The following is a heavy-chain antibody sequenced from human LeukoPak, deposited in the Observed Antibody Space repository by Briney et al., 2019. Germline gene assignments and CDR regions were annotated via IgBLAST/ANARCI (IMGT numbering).Heavy chain of an antibody. CDR2: IYYSGSN. D-gene: IGHD2-2*01. Sequence: SETLSLTCTVSGGSISSGDYYWSWIRQPPGKGLVWIGYIYYSGSNYYNPSLKSRVTISVDTSKNQFSLKLSSVTAADTAVYYCARALGSSVSEYWGQGTLVTVAS. V-gene: IGHV4-30-4*01. CDR1: GGSISSGDYY. J-gene: IGHJ4*02. CDR3: ARALGSSVSEY.